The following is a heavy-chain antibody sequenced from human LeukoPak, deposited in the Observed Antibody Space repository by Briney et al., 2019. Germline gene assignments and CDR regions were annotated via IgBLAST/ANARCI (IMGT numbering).Heavy chain of an antibody. J-gene: IGHJ4*02. CDR3: ARGVTYCGGDCAYFDY. CDR2: ISYSGST. Sequence: PSETLSLTCTVSGGSISSSSYYWGCIRQPPGKGLEWIASISYSGSTYYNPSLKSRVTMSVDTSKNQFSLKLSSVTAADTAVYYCARGVTYCGGDCAYFDYWGQGTLVTVSS. CDR1: GGSISSSSYY. V-gene: IGHV4-39*07. D-gene: IGHD2-21*01.